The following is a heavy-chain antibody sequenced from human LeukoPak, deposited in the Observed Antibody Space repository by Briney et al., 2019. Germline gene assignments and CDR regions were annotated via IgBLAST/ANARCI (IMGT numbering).Heavy chain of an antibody. D-gene: IGHD3-3*01. CDR3: ARDLAYYDFWSGYLAPYYYYYGMDV. CDR2: ISSSGSTI. CDR1: GFTFYTYA. V-gene: IGHV3-48*04. Sequence: GGSLRLSCAASGFTFYTYAMTWVRQAPGKGLEWVSYISSSGSTIYYADSVKGRFTISRNNAKNSLYLQMNSLRAEDTAVYYCARDLAYYDFWSGYLAPYYYYYGMDVWGQGTTVTVSS. J-gene: IGHJ6*02.